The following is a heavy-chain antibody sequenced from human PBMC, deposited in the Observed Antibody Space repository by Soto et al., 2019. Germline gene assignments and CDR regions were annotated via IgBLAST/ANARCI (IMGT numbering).Heavy chain of an antibody. J-gene: IGHJ6*02. CDR2: MDPNSGST. D-gene: IGHD3-3*01. CDR3: ARERKFDFWRKGLDV. CDR1: GYTFTTYD. Sequence: ASEKGSCKASGYTFTTYDINWVRQAPGQGLEWLGWMDPNSGSTGYAQNFQGRITMTRNISRNTAHMELSSLQSEDTAVYYCARERKFDFWRKGLDVWGQGTTVTVSS. V-gene: IGHV1-8*01.